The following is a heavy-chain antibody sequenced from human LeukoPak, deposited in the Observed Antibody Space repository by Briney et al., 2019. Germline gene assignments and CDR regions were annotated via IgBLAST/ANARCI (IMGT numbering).Heavy chain of an antibody. CDR2: FDPEDGET. D-gene: IGHD6-13*01. J-gene: IGHJ4*02. CDR1: GYTLTELS. V-gene: IGHV1-24*01. Sequence: ASVKDSCKVSGYTLTELSMHWVRQAPGKGLEWMGGFDPEDGETIYAQKFQGRITMTEDTSTDTAYMELSSLRSEDTAVYYCATGSSSWYGRDYWGQGTLVTVSS. CDR3: ATGSSSWYGRDY.